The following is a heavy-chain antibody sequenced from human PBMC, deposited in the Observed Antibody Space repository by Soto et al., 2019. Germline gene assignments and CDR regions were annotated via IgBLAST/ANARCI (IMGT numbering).Heavy chain of an antibody. CDR2: FDPEDGET. CDR3: ATDLRYFDWFQDY. V-gene: IGHV1-24*01. J-gene: IGHJ4*02. Sequence: ASVKVSCTVSGDTLTELSRHWVRQAPGKGLEWMGGFDPEDGETIYAQKFQGRVSMTEDTSTDTAYMELSSLRSEDTAVYYCATDLRYFDWFQDYWGQGTLVTVS. CDR1: GDTLTELS. D-gene: IGHD3-9*01.